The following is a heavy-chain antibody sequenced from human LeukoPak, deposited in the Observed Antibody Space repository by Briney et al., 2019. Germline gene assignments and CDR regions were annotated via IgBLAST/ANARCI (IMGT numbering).Heavy chain of an antibody. V-gene: IGHV4-59*01. J-gene: IGHJ4*02. D-gene: IGHD3-22*01. CDR3: ARGQTVRSYEF. CDR2: VYDSGVT. CDR1: GGSISSYR. Sequence: PSETLSLTCTVAGGSISSYRWTWIRQTPEKGLEWMGHVYDSGVTDYNPALKSRVTISLDRSKDHFSLQVRAVTAADTAIYYCARGQTVRSYEFWGQGTLVTVSS.